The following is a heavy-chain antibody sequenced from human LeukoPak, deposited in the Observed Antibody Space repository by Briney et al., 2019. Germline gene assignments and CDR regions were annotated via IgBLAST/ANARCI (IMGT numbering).Heavy chain of an antibody. V-gene: IGHV4-30-2*01. J-gene: IGHJ3*02. Sequence: PQTLSLTCTVSGGSISGGACYWSWIRQPPWRGLEWIGYIHHTGSTYYSPSLKSRVTISVDRSKNQFSLKLSSVIAADTAVYYCARDCGLPAAPPLDDGFDIWGQGTMVTVSS. CDR2: IHHTGST. D-gene: IGHD2-2*01. CDR1: GGSISGGACY. CDR3: ARDCGLPAAPPLDDGFDI.